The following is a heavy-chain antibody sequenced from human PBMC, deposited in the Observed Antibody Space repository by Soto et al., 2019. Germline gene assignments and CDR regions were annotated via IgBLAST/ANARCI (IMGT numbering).Heavy chain of an antibody. Sequence: SETLSLTCTVSGGSISSNRDYWGWIRQPPGRGLEWIGNVYYTGSTYYNPSLKSRVTISTDTSRNQFSLRLSSVTAADTAVYFCVRHDSGTYRQYYSYYYGMDVWGQGTTVTVSS. CDR3: VRHDSGTYRQYYSYYYGMDV. V-gene: IGHV4-39*01. CDR1: GGSISSNRDY. J-gene: IGHJ6*02. CDR2: VYYTGST. D-gene: IGHD3-10*01.